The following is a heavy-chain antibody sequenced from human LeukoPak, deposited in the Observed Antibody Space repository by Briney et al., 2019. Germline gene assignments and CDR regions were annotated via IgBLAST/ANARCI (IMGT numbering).Heavy chain of an antibody. CDR2: INHSGST. CDR3: ARRRAGLDWLDP. Sequence: SETLSLTCAVYGGSLSGYYWTWVRQPPGKGLEWIGEINHSGSTNYNPSLKRRVTMSVDTSKKQFSLKLRSVTAADTAIYYCARRRAGLDWLDPWGQGTLVAVSS. V-gene: IGHV4-34*01. D-gene: IGHD6-19*01. CDR1: GGSLSGYY. J-gene: IGHJ5*02.